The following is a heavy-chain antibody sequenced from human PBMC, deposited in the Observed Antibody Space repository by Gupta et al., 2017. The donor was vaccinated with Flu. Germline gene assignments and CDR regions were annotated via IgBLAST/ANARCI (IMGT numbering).Heavy chain of an antibody. CDR1: GYTFNGYY. J-gene: IGHJ4*02. V-gene: IGHV1-2*02. CDR2: INPNSGGT. CDR3: ARGNTAMAPNFDY. D-gene: IGHD5-18*01. Sequence: QVQLVQSGAEVKKPGASVTVSCKASGYTFNGYYMHWGRQAPGQGLEWMGWINPNSGGTNYAQKFQGRVTMTRDTSISTAYMELSRLRSDDTAVYYCARGNTAMAPNFDYWGQGTLVTVSS.